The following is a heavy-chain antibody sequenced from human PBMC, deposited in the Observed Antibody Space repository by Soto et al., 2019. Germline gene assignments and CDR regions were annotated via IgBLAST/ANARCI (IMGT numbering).Heavy chain of an antibody. CDR1: GGSIISYY. CDR2: IYNSGST. D-gene: IGHD3-16*02. J-gene: IGHJ3*02. V-gene: IGHV4-59*08. Sequence: SETLSLTCTVPGGSIISYYWSWIRQPPGKGLEWIGYIYNSGSTNYNPSLKSRVTISVDTSKNQFSLKLSSVTAADTAVYYCARTATMITFGGVIVSDAFDIWGQGTMVT. CDR3: ARTATMITFGGVIVSDAFDI.